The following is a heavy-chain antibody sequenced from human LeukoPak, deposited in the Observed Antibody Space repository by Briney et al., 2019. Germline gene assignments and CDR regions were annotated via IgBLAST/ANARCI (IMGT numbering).Heavy chain of an antibody. V-gene: IGHV4-59*01. J-gene: IGHJ5*02. D-gene: IGHD6-13*01. Sequence: NPSETLSLTCTVSSGSISPYYWSWLRQSPGKGLEWIAYIPYTGSTIYNPSLKSRVTISIDNSKNQFFLKMNSVTAADKALYYCARSPPAAGFVDWFDPWGQGTLVTVSS. CDR1: SGSISPYY. CDR3: ARSPPAAGFVDWFDP. CDR2: IPYTGST.